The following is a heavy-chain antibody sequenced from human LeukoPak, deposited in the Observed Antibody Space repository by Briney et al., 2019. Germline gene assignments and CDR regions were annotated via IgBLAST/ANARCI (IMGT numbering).Heavy chain of an antibody. CDR3: ARGLIAAADLDGDY. V-gene: IGHV3-30-3*01. J-gene: IGHJ4*02. Sequence: GGSLRLSCAASGFTFSSYAMHWVRQAPGKGLEWVAVISYDGSNKYYADSVKGRFTISRDNSKNTLYLQMNSLRAEDTAVYYCARGLIAAADLDGDYWGQGTLVTVSS. CDR2: ISYDGSNK. CDR1: GFTFSSYA. D-gene: IGHD6-13*01.